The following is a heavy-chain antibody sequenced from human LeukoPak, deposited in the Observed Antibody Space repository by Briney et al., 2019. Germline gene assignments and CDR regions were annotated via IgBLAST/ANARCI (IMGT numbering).Heavy chain of an antibody. CDR2: IKQDGREK. CDR1: GFTVSSNY. D-gene: IGHD3-22*01. CDR3: ARDSSGWNDY. J-gene: IGHJ4*02. V-gene: IGHV3-7*01. Sequence: GGSLRLSCAASGFTVSSNYMTWVRQAPGKGLEWVANIKQDGREKHYVGSVKGRFTISRDNVKNSLYLQMNSLRVEDTAVYYCARDSSGWNDYWGQGTLVTVSS.